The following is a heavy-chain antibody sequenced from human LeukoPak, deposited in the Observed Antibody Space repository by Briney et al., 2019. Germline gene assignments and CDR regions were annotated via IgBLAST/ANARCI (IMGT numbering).Heavy chain of an antibody. Sequence: SETLSLTCTVSGGSISSGDYYWTWIRQPPGKVLEWIGYISYSGNTYYNPSLKSRLTISLDTSKRQFSLKLISVTAADTAMYYCARHPGGDWFDPWGQGTLVTVSS. CDR3: ARHPGGDWFDP. J-gene: IGHJ5*02. CDR2: ISYSGNT. D-gene: IGHD3-10*01. CDR1: GGSISSGDYY. V-gene: IGHV4-30-4*01.